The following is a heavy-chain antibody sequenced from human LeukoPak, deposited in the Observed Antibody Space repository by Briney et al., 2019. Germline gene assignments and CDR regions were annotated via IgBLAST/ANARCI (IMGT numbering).Heavy chain of an antibody. V-gene: IGHV5-51*01. J-gene: IGHJ6*04. CDR3: ARAGSGSESYGMDV. Sequence: GASLKISCQASGYSFTNYWIAWIRQMRGKGLEWLGIIYPGAPDTKYSPSFQSHVTIAADNSLTTAYLEWSGLKASDSAIYYCARAGSGSESYGMDVWGKGTTVTVSS. CDR1: GYSFTNYW. D-gene: IGHD3-10*01. CDR2: IYPGAPDT.